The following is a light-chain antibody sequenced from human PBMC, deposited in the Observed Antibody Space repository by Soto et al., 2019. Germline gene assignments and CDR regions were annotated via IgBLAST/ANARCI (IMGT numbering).Light chain of an antibody. Sequence: QSVLTQPASVSGSPGQSITTSCTGTNSDIGFYNYVSWYQQHPGEAPKLIIYEVAKRLSGVSSRFSGSKSGNTASLTISGLQAEDEADYHCSSYTSSSPLYVFGTGTKVTVL. CDR3: SSYTSSSPLYV. V-gene: IGLV2-14*01. CDR2: EVA. J-gene: IGLJ1*01. CDR1: NSDIGFYNY.